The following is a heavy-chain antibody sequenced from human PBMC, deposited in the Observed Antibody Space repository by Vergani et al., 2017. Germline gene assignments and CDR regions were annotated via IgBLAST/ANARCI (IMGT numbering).Heavy chain of an antibody. J-gene: IGHJ4*02. CDR2: IFHTEDP. CDR3: ATIGYRRWGYYFDY. V-gene: IGHV4-4*03. D-gene: IGHD2-2*02. CDR1: GDSISSNNC. Sequence: QVQLQESGPGLVKPPGTLSLTCAVSGDSISSNNCWTWVRQPPGKGLGWIGEIFHTEDPKYSPSLKSRVTVSVDESRNLFSLRLNSVSAADTAVYYCATIGYRRWGYYFDYWGQGILVTVSS.